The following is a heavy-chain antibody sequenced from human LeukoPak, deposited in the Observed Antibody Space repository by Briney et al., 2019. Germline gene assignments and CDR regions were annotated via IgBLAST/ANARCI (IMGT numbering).Heavy chain of an antibody. Sequence: GGSLRLSCEASGFTLSRYWMSWVRQAPGKGPEWVANIKQDGSEQYYVDSVKGRFTISRDNAKNSLYLQMNSLRAEDTAVYYCARTAYYYDSSGYDDAIDIWGQGTMVTVSS. J-gene: IGHJ3*02. V-gene: IGHV3-7*03. CDR2: IKQDGSEQ. D-gene: IGHD3-22*01. CDR3: ARTAYYYDSSGYDDAIDI. CDR1: GFTLSRYW.